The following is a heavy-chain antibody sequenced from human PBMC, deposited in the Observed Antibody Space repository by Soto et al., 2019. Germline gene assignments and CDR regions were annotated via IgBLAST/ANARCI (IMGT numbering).Heavy chain of an antibody. J-gene: IGHJ5*02. Sequence: SETLSLTCTVSGGSISSYYWTWIRQPPGKGLEWIGYIHFSGATNYNPSLRSRVTMSVDTSKNQFSLKLSSVTAADTAVYYCARVRGSNWLNWFDPWGQGTLVTVSS. CDR1: GGSISSYY. D-gene: IGHD6-13*01. CDR3: ARVRGSNWLNWFDP. V-gene: IGHV4-59*01. CDR2: IHFSGAT.